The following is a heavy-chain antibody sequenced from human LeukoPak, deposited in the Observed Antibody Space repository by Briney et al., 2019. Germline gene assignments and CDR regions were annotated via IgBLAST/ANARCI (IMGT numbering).Heavy chain of an antibody. D-gene: IGHD2-2*01. CDR1: GGSISSYY. CDR2: IYYSGST. CDR3: ARGVVVVPAANSPYYFDY. Sequence: SETLSLTCTVSGGSISSYYWSWIRRPPGKGLEWIGYIYYSGSTNYNPSLKSRVTISVDTSKNQFSLKLSSVTAADTAVYYCARGVVVVPAANSPYYFDYWGQGTLVTVSS. V-gene: IGHV4-59*08. J-gene: IGHJ4*02.